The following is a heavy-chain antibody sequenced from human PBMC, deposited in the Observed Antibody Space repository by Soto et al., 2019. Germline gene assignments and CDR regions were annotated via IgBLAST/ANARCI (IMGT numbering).Heavy chain of an antibody. CDR1: GFTFSNAW. CDR2: IKSKTDGGTT. V-gene: IGHV3-15*07. CDR3: TTDSYIIPVIIRFDY. D-gene: IGHD3-3*01. Sequence: EVQLVESGGGFVKPGGSLRLSCAASGFTFSNAWINWVRQAPGKGLEWVGRIKSKTDGGTTDFAASVKGRFAISRDDSKNMVYLQMNSLKTEDTAVYYCTTDSYIIPVIIRFDYWGHGTLVTVSS. J-gene: IGHJ4*01.